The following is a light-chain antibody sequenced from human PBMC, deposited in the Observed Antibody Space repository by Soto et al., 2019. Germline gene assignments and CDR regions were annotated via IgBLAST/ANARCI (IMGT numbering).Light chain of an antibody. CDR3: YHFSNSPWT. V-gene: IGKV3-20*01. Sequence: VLSQSPGRLSLSPGERATLSCRASQSVPSTYFAWYQQKSGQPPRLLISGTSNRATGIPDRFSGRGSGRDVTLICRRLEPEDFALYYCYHFSNSPWTGGQKTKV. J-gene: IGKJ1*01. CDR2: GTS. CDR1: QSVPSTY.